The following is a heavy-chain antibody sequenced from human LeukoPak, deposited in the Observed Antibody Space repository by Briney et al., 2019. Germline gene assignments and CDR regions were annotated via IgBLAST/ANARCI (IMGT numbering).Heavy chain of an antibody. J-gene: IGHJ4*02. CDR1: GFTFSSYA. CDR2: ISYDGSNK. D-gene: IGHD6-13*01. Sequence: GGSLRLSCAASGFTFSSYAMHWVRQAPGKGLEWVAVISYDGSNKYYADSVKGRFTISRDNSKNTLYLQMNSLRAEDTAVYYCARVGWQQLVAYHFDYWGQGTLVTVSS. V-gene: IGHV3-30*04. CDR3: ARVGWQQLVAYHFDY.